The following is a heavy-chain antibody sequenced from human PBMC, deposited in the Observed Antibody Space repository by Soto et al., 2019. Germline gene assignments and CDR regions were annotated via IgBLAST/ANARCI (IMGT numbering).Heavy chain of an antibody. D-gene: IGHD3-22*01. J-gene: IGHJ5*02. CDR3: APYYYDSSGYYYGNWFDP. CDR1: GGPFSSYA. V-gene: IGHV1-69*13. CDR2: IIPIFGTA. Sequence: ASVKVSCKASGGPFSSYAISWVRQAPGQGLEWMGGIIPIFGTANYAQKFQGRVTITADESTSTAYMELSSLRSEDTAVYYCAPYYYDSSGYYYGNWFDPWGQGTLVTVSS.